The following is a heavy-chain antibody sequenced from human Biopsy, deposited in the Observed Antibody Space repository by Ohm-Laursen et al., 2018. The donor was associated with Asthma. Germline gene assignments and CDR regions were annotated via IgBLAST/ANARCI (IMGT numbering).Heavy chain of an antibody. D-gene: IGHD3-3*01. J-gene: IGHJ4*02. CDR1: GFTFRSYA. Sequence: SLRLSCAASGFTFRSYAMHWVRQAPGKGLEWMAVGGSYYDGGLKYYADSVNGRFTVSRDDSKNTLYLQMNSPRPDDTAVYYCARDVMEWYLPAFDFWGQGTLVTVSS. V-gene: IGHV3-30-3*01. CDR3: ARDVMEWYLPAFDF. CDR2: GGSYYDGGLK.